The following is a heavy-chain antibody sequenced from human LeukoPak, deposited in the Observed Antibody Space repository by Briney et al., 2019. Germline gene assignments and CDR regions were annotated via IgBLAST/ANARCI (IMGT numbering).Heavy chain of an antibody. D-gene: IGHD3-10*01. Sequence: SETLSLTCSVSGYSISSGYYWGWVRQPPGRGPEWIGSIYHSGPTYYNPSLESRVTMSVDTSKNQFSLRLSSVTAADTAIYYCARPFRAAPALVGEVDPWGQGTLVTVSS. CDR2: IYHSGPT. CDR3: ARPFRAAPALVGEVDP. CDR1: GYSISSGYY. J-gene: IGHJ5*02. V-gene: IGHV4-38-2*02.